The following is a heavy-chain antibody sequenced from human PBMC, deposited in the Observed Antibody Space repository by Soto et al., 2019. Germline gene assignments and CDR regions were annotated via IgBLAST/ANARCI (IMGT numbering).Heavy chain of an antibody. Sequence: KPSDTLSLTCTVSGGSISIYYWSWIRQPPGKGLEWIGYIYYSGSTNYNPSLKSRVTISVDTSKNQFSLKLSSVTAADTAVYYCAREQQLGFGLWFDPWGQGTLVTVSS. CDR3: AREQQLGFGLWFDP. V-gene: IGHV4-59*01. CDR2: IYYSGST. D-gene: IGHD6-13*01. J-gene: IGHJ5*02. CDR1: GGSISIYY.